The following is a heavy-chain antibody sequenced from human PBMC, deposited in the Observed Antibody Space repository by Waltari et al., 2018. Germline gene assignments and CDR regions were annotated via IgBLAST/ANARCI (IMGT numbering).Heavy chain of an antibody. J-gene: IGHJ4*02. CDR3: ARYFTSEKEGAMAFFDY. CDR2: ISPIFGTA. CDR1: GGTFSSYA. Sequence: QVQLVQSGAEVKKPGSSVKVSCKASGGTFSSYAISWVRQAPGQGLEWMGGISPIFGTANYAQKFQGRVTITTDESTSTAYMELSSLRSEDTAVYYCARYFTSEKEGAMAFFDYWGQGTLVTVSS. V-gene: IGHV1-69*05. D-gene: IGHD1-26*01.